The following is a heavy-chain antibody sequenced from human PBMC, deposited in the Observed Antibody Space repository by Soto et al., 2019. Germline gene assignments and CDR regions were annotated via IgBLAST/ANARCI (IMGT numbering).Heavy chain of an antibody. CDR1: GGTFSSYA. Sequence: ASVKVSCKASGGTFSSYAISWVRQAPGQGLEWMGGIIPIFGTANYAQKFQGRVTITADESTSTAYMELSSLRSEDTAVYYCASTYYYDSSGYAFPFPFDPWRQGTLVTVSS. CDR2: IIPIFGTA. V-gene: IGHV1-69*13. CDR3: ASTYYYDSSGYAFPFPFDP. J-gene: IGHJ5*02. D-gene: IGHD3-22*01.